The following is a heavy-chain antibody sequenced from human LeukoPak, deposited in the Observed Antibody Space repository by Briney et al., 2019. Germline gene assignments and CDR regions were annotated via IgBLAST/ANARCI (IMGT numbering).Heavy chain of an antibody. J-gene: IGHJ6*03. V-gene: IGHV4-61*02. CDR1: GGSISSGSYY. D-gene: IGHD5-24*01. Sequence: SQSLSLTCTVSGGSISSGSYYWSRIRQPAGKGLEWIVRIYTSGSTNYNPSLKSRVTISVDTSKNQFSLKLSSVTAADTAVCYCARLNGYNFYYMDVWGKGTTVTVSS. CDR3: ARLNGYNFYYMDV. CDR2: IYTSGST.